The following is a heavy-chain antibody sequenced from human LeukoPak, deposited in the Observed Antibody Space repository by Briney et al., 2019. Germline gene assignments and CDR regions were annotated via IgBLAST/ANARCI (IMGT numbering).Heavy chain of an antibody. CDR2: INPNSGGT. CDR3: ARVSLSLLWFGDPRPLFDY. V-gene: IGHV1-2*02. CDR1: GYTFTGYY. Sequence: ASVNVSCKASGYTFTGYYMHWVRQAPGQGLEWMGWINPNSGGTSYAQKFQGRVTMNRDTSISTAYMELSRLRSDDTAVYYCARVSLSLLWFGDPRPLFDYWGQGTLVTVSS. J-gene: IGHJ4*02. D-gene: IGHD3-10*01.